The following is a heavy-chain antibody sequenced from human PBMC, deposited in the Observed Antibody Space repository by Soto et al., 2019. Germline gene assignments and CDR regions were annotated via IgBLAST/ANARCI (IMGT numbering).Heavy chain of an antibody. CDR3: ARAYYDSSGYPS. J-gene: IGHJ5*02. V-gene: IGHV1-69*13. D-gene: IGHD3-22*01. CDR2: IIPIFGTA. Sequence: VASVKVSFKASGGTFSSYAISWVRQAPGQGLEWIGGIIPIFGTANYAQKFQGRVTITADESTSTAYMELSSLRSEDTAVYYCARAYYDSSGYPSWGQGTLVTVSS. CDR1: GGTFSSYA.